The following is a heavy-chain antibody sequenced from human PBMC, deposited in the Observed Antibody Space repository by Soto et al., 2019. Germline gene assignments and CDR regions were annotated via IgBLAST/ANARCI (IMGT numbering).Heavy chain of an antibody. CDR2: INHSGST. D-gene: IGHD5-12*01. J-gene: IGHJ4*02. V-gene: IGHV4-34*01. CDR1: GGSVSGYY. CDR3: ARGPRYSGYDFDY. Sequence: SETLSLTCAVYGGSVSGYYWSWIRQPPGKGLEWIGEINHSGSTNYNPSLKSRVTISVDTSKNQFSLKLSSVTAADTAVYYCARGPRYSGYDFDYWGQGTLVTVSS.